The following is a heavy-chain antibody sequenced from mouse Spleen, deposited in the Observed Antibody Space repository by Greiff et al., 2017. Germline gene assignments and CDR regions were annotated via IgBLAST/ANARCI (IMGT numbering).Heavy chain of an antibody. D-gene: IGHD1-2*01. J-gene: IGHJ1*01. CDR2: IDPSDSYT. Sequence: QVQLQQPGAELVKPGASVKLSCKASGYTFTSYWMQWVKQRPGQGLEWIGEIDPSDSYTNYNQKFKGKATLTVDTSSSTAYMQLSSLTSEDSAVYYCARDTTATYFDVWGAGTTVTVSS. CDR3: ARDTTATYFDV. V-gene: IGHV1-50*01. CDR1: GYTFTSYW.